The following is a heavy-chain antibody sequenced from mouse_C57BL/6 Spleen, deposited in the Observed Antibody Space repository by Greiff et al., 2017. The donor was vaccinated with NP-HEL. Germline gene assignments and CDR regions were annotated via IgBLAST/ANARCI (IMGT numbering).Heavy chain of an antibody. V-gene: IGHV1-81*01. CDR2: IYPRSGNT. CDR3: AREVERGSQLGPLDY. D-gene: IGHD4-1*02. J-gene: IGHJ2*01. CDR1: GYTFTSYG. Sequence: QVQLQQSGAELARPGASVKLSCKASGYTFTSYGISWVKQRTGQGLEWIGEIYPRSGNTYYNEKFKGKATLTADKSSSTAYMELRSLTSEDSAVYFCAREVERGSQLGPLDYWGQGTTLTVSS.